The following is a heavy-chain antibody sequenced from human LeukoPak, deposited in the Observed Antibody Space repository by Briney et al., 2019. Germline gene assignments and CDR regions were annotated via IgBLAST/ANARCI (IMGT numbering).Heavy chain of an antibody. V-gene: IGHV4-59*12. CDR3: ARDGRYGDLGRGMN. CDR2: VYFSGST. Sequence: NPSETLSLTCTVSGGSISGYYWSWIRQPPGKGLEWIGDVYFSGSTNYNPSLKSRVTISVDKSKNQFSLKLSSVTAADTAVYYCARDGRYGDLGRGMNWGQGTPVTVSS. J-gene: IGHJ4*02. D-gene: IGHD4-17*01. CDR1: GGSISGYY.